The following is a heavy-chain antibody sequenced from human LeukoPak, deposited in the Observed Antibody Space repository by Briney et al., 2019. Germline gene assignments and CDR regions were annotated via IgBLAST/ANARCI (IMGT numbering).Heavy chain of an antibody. CDR3: ARDPYSSSWYKAPPGYYYMDV. CDR1: GFTFSSYS. Sequence: GGSLRLSCAASGFTFSSYSMHWVRQAPGKGLEWLAVILYDGSMQYYAESMKGRPTISRDNSRNTVYMQMSSLRTEDTAVYYCARDPYSSSWYKAPPGYYYMDVWGKGTTVTVSS. D-gene: IGHD6-13*01. CDR2: ILYDGSMQ. V-gene: IGHV3-30*03. J-gene: IGHJ6*03.